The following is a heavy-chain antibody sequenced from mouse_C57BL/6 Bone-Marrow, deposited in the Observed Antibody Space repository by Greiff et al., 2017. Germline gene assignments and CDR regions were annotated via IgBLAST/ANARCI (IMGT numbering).Heavy chain of an antibody. V-gene: IGHV5-4*01. D-gene: IGHD3-2*02. J-gene: IGHJ2*01. CDR3: ARDSSGGYFDY. Sequence: EVHLVESGGGLVKPGGSLKLSCAASGFTFSSYAMSWVRQTPEKRLEWVATISDGGSYTYYPDNVKGRFTISRDNAKNNLYLQMSHLKSEDTAMYYCARDSSGGYFDYWGQGTTLTVSS. CDR2: ISDGGSYT. CDR1: GFTFSSYA.